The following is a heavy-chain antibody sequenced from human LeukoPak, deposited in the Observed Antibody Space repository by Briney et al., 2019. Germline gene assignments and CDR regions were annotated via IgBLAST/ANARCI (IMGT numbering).Heavy chain of an antibody. Sequence: GGPLRLSCAASGFTFSSYSMNWVRQAPGKGLEWVSSISSSSSYIYYADSVKGRFTISRDNAKNSLYLQMNSLRAEDTAVYYCARAWTGYSYGDYWGQGTLVTVSS. CDR1: GFTFSSYS. D-gene: IGHD5-18*01. CDR3: ARAWTGYSYGDY. J-gene: IGHJ4*02. CDR2: ISSSSSYI. V-gene: IGHV3-21*01.